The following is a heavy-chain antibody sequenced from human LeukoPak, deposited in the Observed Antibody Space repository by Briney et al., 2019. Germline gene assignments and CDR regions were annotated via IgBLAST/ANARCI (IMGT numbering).Heavy chain of an antibody. V-gene: IGHV1-69*04. CDR2: IIPILGIA. CDR1: GGTFSSYA. CDR3: AREALLWFGEPLGNNYFDY. J-gene: IGHJ4*02. D-gene: IGHD3-10*01. Sequence: GASVKVSCKASGGTFSSYAISWVRQAPGQGLEWMGRIIPILGIANYAQKFQGRVTITADKSTSTAYMELSSLRSEDTAVYYCAREALLWFGEPLGNNYFDYWGQGTLVTVSS.